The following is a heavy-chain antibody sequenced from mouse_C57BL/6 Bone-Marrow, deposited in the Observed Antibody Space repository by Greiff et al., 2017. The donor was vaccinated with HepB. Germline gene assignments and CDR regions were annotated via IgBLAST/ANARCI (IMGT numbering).Heavy chain of an antibody. CDR2: IYPRSGNT. CDR3: ARFRYYCSSYGLFDY. D-gene: IGHD1-1*01. J-gene: IGHJ2*01. Sequence: QVQLQQSGAELARPGASVKLSCKASGYTFTSYGISWVKQRTGQGLEWIGEIYPRSGNTYYNEKFKGKATLTADKSSSTAYMELRSLTSEDSAVYFCARFRYYCSSYGLFDYWGQGTTLTVSS. CDR1: GYTFTSYG. V-gene: IGHV1-81*01.